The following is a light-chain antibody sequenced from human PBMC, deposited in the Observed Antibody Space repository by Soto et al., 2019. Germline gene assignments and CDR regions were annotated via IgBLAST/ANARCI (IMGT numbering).Light chain of an antibody. J-gene: IGLJ2*01. V-gene: IGLV1-47*01. CDR2: TNN. Sequence: QSVLTRPPSASGTPGQRVTISCSGSSSNTGSNYVYWYQQLPGTAPKLLIDTNNQRPSGVPDRFSGSKSGTSASLAISGLRSEDEANYYCAAWDDSLSGRVFGGGTKLTVL. CDR3: AAWDDSLSGRV. CDR1: SSNTGSNY.